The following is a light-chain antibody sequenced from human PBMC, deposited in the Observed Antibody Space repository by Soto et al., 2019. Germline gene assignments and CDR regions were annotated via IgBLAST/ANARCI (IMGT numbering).Light chain of an antibody. J-gene: IGKJ1*01. CDR2: GAS. V-gene: IGKV3-15*01. CDR3: QQYSNWPPWT. CDR1: QSVSSD. Sequence: EIVMTQSPATLSVSPGERATLSCRASQSVSSDLAWYQQNPGQAPRLLIYGASTRATGVPGRFSGSGSGTDFTLTISSLQSEDFAVYYCQQYSNWPPWTFGQGTKVEIK.